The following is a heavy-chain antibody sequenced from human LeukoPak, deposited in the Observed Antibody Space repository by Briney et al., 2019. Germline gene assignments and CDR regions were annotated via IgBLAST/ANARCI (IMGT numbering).Heavy chain of an antibody. CDR1: GFTFSDHN. Sequence: PGGSLRLSCAASGFTFSDHNMDWVRQAPGKGLEWVAVISYDGSNKYYADSVKGRFTISRDNSKNTLYLQMNSLRAEDTAVYYCARATVTIYSYYFDYWGQGTLVTVSS. J-gene: IGHJ4*02. D-gene: IGHD4-17*01. CDR3: ARATVTIYSYYFDY. CDR2: ISYDGSNK. V-gene: IGHV3-30*03.